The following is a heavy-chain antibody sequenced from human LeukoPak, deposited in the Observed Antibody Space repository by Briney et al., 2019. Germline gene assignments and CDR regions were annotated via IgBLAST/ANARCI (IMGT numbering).Heavy chain of an antibody. CDR1: GGSISSSSVY. CDR2: ISYSGGTT. J-gene: IGHJ4*02. D-gene: IGHD2-21*02. V-gene: IGHV4-39*01. Sequence: PSETLSLTCTVSGGSISSSSVYWGWIRQPPGKGLEWIATISYSGGTTSYNPSLKSRVTISVDTSKNQFSLKLNSVTAADTAVYYCARAYCGGDCYPADYWGQGTLVTVSS. CDR3: ARAYCGGDCYPADY.